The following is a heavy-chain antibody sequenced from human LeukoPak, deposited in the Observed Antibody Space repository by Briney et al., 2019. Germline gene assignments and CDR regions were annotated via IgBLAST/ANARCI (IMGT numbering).Heavy chain of an antibody. D-gene: IGHD6-13*01. CDR1: GFTFDDYV. J-gene: IGHJ4*02. CDR2: ISWNSGSI. Sequence: GGSLRLSCAASGFTFDDYVMHWVRQAPGKGLEWVSGISWNSGSIGYADSVKGRFTISRDNAKNSLYLQMNSLRAEDTALYYCAKDAPGQQLVLDYWGQGTLVTVSS. V-gene: IGHV3-9*01. CDR3: AKDAPGQQLVLDY.